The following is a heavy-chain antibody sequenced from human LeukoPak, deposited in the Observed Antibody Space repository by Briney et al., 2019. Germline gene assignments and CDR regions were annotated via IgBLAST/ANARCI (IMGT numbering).Heavy chain of an antibody. Sequence: PGGSLRLSCGASGFIFSTYDMHWVRQAPGKGLEWVAFIRYDGSNKYYADSVKGRFTVSRDNSKNALYLQMKSLRAEDTAVYYCAKGGGYEAQYYYYYLDVWGKGTTVTISS. CDR3: AKGGGYEAQYYYYYLDV. V-gene: IGHV3-30*02. D-gene: IGHD5-12*01. J-gene: IGHJ6*03. CDR2: IRYDGSNK. CDR1: GFIFSTYD.